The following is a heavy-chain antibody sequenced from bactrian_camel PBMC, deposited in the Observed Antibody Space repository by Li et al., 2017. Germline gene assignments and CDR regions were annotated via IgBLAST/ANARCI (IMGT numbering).Heavy chain of an antibody. J-gene: IGHJ4*01. V-gene: IGHV3S53*01. CDR1: GYIFSSCT. D-gene: IGHD3*01. CDR2: IDSDGTT. CDR3: AACRYYVYGVPQYSN. Sequence: HVQLVESGGGSVQAGGSLRLSCSVSGYIFSSCTMGWYRQAPGKERELVSSIDSDGTTIYADSVKGRFTISQDNAKNTLYLQMNSLKTEDTAVYYCAACRYYVYGVPQYSNWGRGTQVTVS.